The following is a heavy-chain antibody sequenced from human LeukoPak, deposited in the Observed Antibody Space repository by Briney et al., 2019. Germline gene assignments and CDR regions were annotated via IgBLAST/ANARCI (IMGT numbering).Heavy chain of an antibody. CDR2: ISSSSSTI. V-gene: IGHV3-48*01. CDR1: GFTFSSYS. D-gene: IGHD3-16*01. Sequence: GGSLRLSCAASGFTFSSYSMNWVRQAPGKGLEWVSYISSSSSTIYYADSVKGRFTISRDNAKNSLYLQMNSLRAEDTAVYYCASGRGSLIDYWGQGTLVTVSP. J-gene: IGHJ4*02. CDR3: ASGRGSLIDY.